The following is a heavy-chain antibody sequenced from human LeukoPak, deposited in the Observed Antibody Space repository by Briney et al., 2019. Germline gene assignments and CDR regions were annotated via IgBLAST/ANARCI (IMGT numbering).Heavy chain of an antibody. V-gene: IGHV3-53*01. CDR2: IYSGGST. CDR1: GFTVSSNY. Sequence: AGGSLGLSWAASGFTVSSNYMSWVRQAPGKGLEWGSVIYSGGSTYYADSVKGRFTISRDNSKNTLYLQMNSLRAEDTAVYYCAKQPEYSSSWHPLGYWGQGTLVTVSS. J-gene: IGHJ4*02. CDR3: AKQPEYSSSWHPLGY. D-gene: IGHD6-13*01.